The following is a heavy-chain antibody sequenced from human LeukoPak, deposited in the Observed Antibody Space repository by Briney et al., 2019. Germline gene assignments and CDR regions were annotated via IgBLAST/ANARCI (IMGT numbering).Heavy chain of an antibody. CDR3: AKEGAALFDY. D-gene: IGHD1-26*01. J-gene: IGHJ4*02. V-gene: IGHV3-9*01. CDR1: GFTFHDYG. CDR2: LTYNSGRI. Sequence: PGGSLRLSCAASGFTFHDYGMHWVRLAPGKGLEWVTGLTYNSGRIGYADSVKGRFTISRDNAKNSLYLQMNSLRAEDTALYYCAKEGAALFDYWGQGTLVTVSS.